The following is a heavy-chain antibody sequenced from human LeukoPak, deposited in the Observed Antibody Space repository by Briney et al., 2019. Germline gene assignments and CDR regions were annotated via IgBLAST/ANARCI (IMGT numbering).Heavy chain of an antibody. D-gene: IGHD3-22*01. CDR2: VKQDGSEK. J-gene: IGHJ4*02. CDR1: GFTFSSYW. V-gene: IGHV3-7*01. Sequence: GGSLRLSCAASGFTFSSYWMSWVRQAPGKGLEWVANVKQDGSEKYYVDSVKGRFTISRDNAKNSLYLQMNSLRAEDTAVYYCARDGYDSSGRGSTDDYWGQGTLVTVSS. CDR3: ARDGYDSSGRGSTDDY.